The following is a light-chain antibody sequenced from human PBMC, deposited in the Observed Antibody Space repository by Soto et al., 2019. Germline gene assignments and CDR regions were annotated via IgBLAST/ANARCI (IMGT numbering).Light chain of an antibody. Sequence: QSVLTQPRSVSGSPGQSVTISCTGTSSDVGAYNYVSWYQQHPGKVPKLMIYDVSRRPSGVPDRFSGSKSGNTASLTISGLQADDEADYYCCSYAGSYTLVFGEGTKLTVL. V-gene: IGLV2-11*01. CDR2: DVS. J-gene: IGLJ3*02. CDR3: CSYAGSYTLV. CDR1: SSDVGAYNY.